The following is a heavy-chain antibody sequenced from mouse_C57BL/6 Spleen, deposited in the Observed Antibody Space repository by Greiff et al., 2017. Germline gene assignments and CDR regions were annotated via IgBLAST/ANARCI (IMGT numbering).Heavy chain of an antibody. D-gene: IGHD5-2*01. CDR1: GYTFTSYW. Sequence: QVQLQQPGAELVKPGASVKLSCKASGYTFTSYWMQWVNQRPGQGLEWIGEIDPSDSYTNYNQKFKGKATLTVDTSSSTAYMQLSSLTSEDSAVYYCARGNNYWGQGTTLTVSS. CDR3: ARGNNY. V-gene: IGHV1-50*01. CDR2: IDPSDSYT. J-gene: IGHJ2*01.